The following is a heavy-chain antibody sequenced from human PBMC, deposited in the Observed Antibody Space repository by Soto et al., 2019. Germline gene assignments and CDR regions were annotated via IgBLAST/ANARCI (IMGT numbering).Heavy chain of an antibody. D-gene: IGHD5-12*01. V-gene: IGHV3-21*01. CDR2: ISSSSSYI. Sequence: SLRLSCAASGFTFSSYSMNWVRQAPGKGLEWVSSISSSSSYIYYADSVKGRFTISRDNAKNSLYLQMNSLRAEDTAVYYCARSHSGYDPVFDAFDIWGQGTMVTVSS. CDR1: GFTFSSYS. J-gene: IGHJ3*02. CDR3: ARSHSGYDPVFDAFDI.